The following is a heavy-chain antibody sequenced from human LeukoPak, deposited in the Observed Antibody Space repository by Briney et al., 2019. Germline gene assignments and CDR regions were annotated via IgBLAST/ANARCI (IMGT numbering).Heavy chain of an antibody. CDR3: AKLIVGATPLGIYFDY. CDR1: GFTFSSYA. D-gene: IGHD1-26*01. CDR2: ISGSGGST. J-gene: IGHJ4*02. Sequence: GGSLRLSCAASGFTFSSYAMSWVRQAPGKGLEWVSAISGSGGSTYYADSVKGRFTISRDNSKNTLYLRMNSLRAEDTAVYYCAKLIVGATPLGIYFDYWGQGTLVTVSS. V-gene: IGHV3-23*01.